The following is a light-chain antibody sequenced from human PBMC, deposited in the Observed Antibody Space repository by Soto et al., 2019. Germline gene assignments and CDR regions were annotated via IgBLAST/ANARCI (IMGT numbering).Light chain of an antibody. J-gene: IGKJ2*01. CDR2: GAS. CDR3: QVSANSPPKYT. Sequence: EIVLTQSPGTLSLSPGERATLSCRASQTISSSDLAWYQQKPGQAPRLLIFGASSRAPDIPDRFSGSGSGTDFTLTISRLEPEDFAVYYCQVSANSPPKYTFGPGTKLEI. CDR1: QTISSSD. V-gene: IGKV3-20*01.